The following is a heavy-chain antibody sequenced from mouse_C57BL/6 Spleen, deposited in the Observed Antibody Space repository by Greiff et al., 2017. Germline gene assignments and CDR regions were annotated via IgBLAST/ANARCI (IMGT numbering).Heavy chain of an antibody. D-gene: IGHD1-1*01. V-gene: IGHV1-61*01. CDR2: IYPSNSET. Sequence: QVQLQQPGAELVRPGSSVKLSCKASGYTFTSYWMDWVKQRPGQGLEWIGNIYPSNSETHYNQKFNDKATLTVDKSSITAYMQLSSLTSEDSAVCYCARAPYYYGSSSFDYWGQGTTLTVSS. CDR3: ARAPYYYGSSSFDY. CDR1: GYTFTSYW. J-gene: IGHJ2*01.